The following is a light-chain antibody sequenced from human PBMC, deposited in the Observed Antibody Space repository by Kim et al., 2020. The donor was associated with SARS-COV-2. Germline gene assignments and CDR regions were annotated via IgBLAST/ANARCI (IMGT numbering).Light chain of an antibody. Sequence: QSALTQPASVSGSPGQSITISCTGTSSDVGSYNLVSWYQQHPGKAPKLMIYEVSKRPSGVSNRFSGSKSGNTASLTISGIQAEDEADYYCCSYAGSSTLGVGGGTQLTVL. J-gene: IGLJ2*01. CDR3: CSYAGSSTLG. CDR1: SSDVGSYNL. CDR2: EVS. V-gene: IGLV2-23*02.